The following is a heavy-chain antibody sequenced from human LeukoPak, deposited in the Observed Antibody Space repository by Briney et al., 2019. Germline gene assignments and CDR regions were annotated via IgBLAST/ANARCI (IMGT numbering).Heavy chain of an antibody. D-gene: IGHD2-8*01. CDR2: ISAYNGNT. V-gene: IGHV1-18*01. CDR3: AKTLMVYAIEGYAFDI. Sequence: GASAKVSCKASGYTFTSYGISWVRQAPGQGLEWMGWISAYNGNTNYAQKLQGRVTMTTDTSTSTAYMELRSLRSDDTAVYYCAKTLMVYAIEGYAFDIWGQGTMVTVSS. J-gene: IGHJ3*02. CDR1: GYTFTSYG.